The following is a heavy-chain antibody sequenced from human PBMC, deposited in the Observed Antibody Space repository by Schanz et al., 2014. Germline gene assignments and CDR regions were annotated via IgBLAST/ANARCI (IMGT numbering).Heavy chain of an antibody. J-gene: IGHJ4*02. CDR2: ISSGGNP. D-gene: IGHD3-10*01. CDR3: AKDPRGDKNDRAYYFDY. CDR1: GFTFSSYA. V-gene: IGHV3-23*01. Sequence: EVHLLDSGGGLVQPGGSLRLSCAASGFTFSSYAMSWVRQAPGKGLEWVSSISSGGNPYYANSVKGRFGISRDNSENTLYLQMSSLRVEDTAVYYCAKDPRGDKNDRAYYFDYWGQGTRVTVSS.